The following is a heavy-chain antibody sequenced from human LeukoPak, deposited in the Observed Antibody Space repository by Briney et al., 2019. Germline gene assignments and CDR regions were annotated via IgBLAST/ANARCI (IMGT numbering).Heavy chain of an antibody. Sequence: GGSLRLSCAASGFTFSSYWMHWVRQVPGKGLVWVSRINSDGSSTTYADSVRGRFTIYRDNTKNTLYLQMNSLRAEDTAVYYCVSPSNAYGSGSYYSFDYWGQGTLVTVSS. J-gene: IGHJ4*02. CDR2: INSDGSST. V-gene: IGHV3-74*01. CDR1: GFTFSSYW. D-gene: IGHD3-10*01. CDR3: VSPSNAYGSGSYYSFDY.